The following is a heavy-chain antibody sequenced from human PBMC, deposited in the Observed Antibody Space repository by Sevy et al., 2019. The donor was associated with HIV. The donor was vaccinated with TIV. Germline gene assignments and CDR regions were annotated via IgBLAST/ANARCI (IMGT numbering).Heavy chain of an antibody. D-gene: IGHD6-19*01. CDR2: IYDAGST. CDR3: ARESGYSSSPGAFDI. Sequence: GGSLRLSCAASGFTVSSVYMSWFRQAPGKGLEWVSLIYDAGSTYFADSVEGRFTISRDDSKNTLYLQMNSLRAEDTAVYFCARESGYSSSPGAFDIWGQGTMVTVSS. V-gene: IGHV3-53*01. CDR1: GFTVSSVY. J-gene: IGHJ3*02.